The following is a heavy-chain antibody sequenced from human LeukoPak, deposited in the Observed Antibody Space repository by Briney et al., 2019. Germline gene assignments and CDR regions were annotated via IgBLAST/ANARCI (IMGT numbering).Heavy chain of an antibody. D-gene: IGHD5-18*01. Sequence: ASVKVSSKASGYNFRSYGIVWVGQAPRQGLEWMGWITAGNGNTNYAQKVQGRVTMTTDTSTSTAYMELRSLRSDDTAVYFCARDFAREYRYGYNALDIWHQGKMVTVSS. CDR1: GYNFRSYG. V-gene: IGHV1-18*01. CDR3: ARDFAREYRYGYNALDI. CDR2: ITAGNGNT. J-gene: IGHJ3*02.